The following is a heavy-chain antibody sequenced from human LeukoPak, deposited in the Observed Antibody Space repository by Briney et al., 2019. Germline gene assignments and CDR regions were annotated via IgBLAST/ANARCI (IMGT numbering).Heavy chain of an antibody. CDR2: ISGSGGST. CDR1: GFTFSSYA. D-gene: IGHD5-18*01. CDR3: ATLFRGYSYDFNNWFDP. V-gene: IGHV3-23*01. Sequence: GGSLRLSCAASGFTFSSYAMSWVRQAPGKGLEWVSAISGSGGSTYYADSVKGRFTISRDNSKNTLYLQMNSLRAEDTAVYYCATLFRGYSYDFNNWFDPWGQGTLVTVSS. J-gene: IGHJ5*02.